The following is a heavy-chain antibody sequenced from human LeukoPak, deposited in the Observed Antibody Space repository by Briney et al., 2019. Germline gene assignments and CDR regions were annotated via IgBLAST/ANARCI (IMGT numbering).Heavy chain of an antibody. Sequence: NPSETLSLTCAVSGVSISSSEWWIWVRQPPGQGLEWIGEIHRDGRTRYNPSLKSRVTMSIDYSKNQFSLKVSSVTAADTAIYYCGKTDVYFNPIDYWGPGSLVTVSS. CDR3: GKTDVYFNPIDY. J-gene: IGHJ4*02. CDR2: IHRDGRT. CDR1: GVSISSSEW. V-gene: IGHV4-4*02. D-gene: IGHD3-10*01.